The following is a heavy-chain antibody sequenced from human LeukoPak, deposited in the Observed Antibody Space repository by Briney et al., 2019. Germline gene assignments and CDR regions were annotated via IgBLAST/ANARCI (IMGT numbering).Heavy chain of an antibody. V-gene: IGHV3-48*03. J-gene: IGHJ5*02. D-gene: IGHD4-17*01. CDR2: ISSSGSTI. CDR3: ARDTNGDGWFDP. Sequence: PGGSLRLSCAASGFTFSSYEMNGVRQAPGKGLEWVSYISSSGSTIYYADSVKGRFTISRDNAKNSLYLQMNSLRAEDTSVYYCARDTNGDGWFDPWGQGTLVTVSS. CDR1: GFTFSSYE.